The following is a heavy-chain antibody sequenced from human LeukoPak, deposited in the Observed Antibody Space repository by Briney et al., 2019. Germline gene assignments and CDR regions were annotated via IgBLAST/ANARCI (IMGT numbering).Heavy chain of an antibody. D-gene: IGHD3-10*01. V-gene: IGHV4-4*07. CDR2: IHSSGST. CDR1: GGSISGYY. J-gene: IGHJ6*03. CDR3: ARVYGSLYYYSMDV. Sequence: SETLSLSCSVSGGSISGYYWTWIRQPAGKGLEWIGRIHSSGSTNYNPSLKSRVTMSVDTSRNQFSLRQTSVTAADTAVYYCARVYGSLYYYSMDVWGTGTTVTVSS.